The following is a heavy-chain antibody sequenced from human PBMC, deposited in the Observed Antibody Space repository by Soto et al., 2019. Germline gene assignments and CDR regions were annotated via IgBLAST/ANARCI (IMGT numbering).Heavy chain of an antibody. CDR1: GGSTSSGGYS. J-gene: IGHJ6*02. D-gene: IGHD3-9*01. CDR3: ARDEILTGYYGGGDYYYGMDV. Sequence: SETLSLTCAVSGGSTSSGGYSWSWLRQPPGKGLEWIGYISHSGSTYYNPSLKSRVTISVDTSKNQFSLKLSSVTAADTAVYYCARDEILTGYYGGGDYYYGMDVWGQGTTVT. CDR2: ISHSGST. V-gene: IGHV4-30-2*05.